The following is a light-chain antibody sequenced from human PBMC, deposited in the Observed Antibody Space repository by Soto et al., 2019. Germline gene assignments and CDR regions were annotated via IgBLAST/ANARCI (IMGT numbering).Light chain of an antibody. V-gene: IGKV3D-15*01. CDR3: QQYNNWPLT. Sequence: EILLTHSPDTLSVSPGERATLSCRASQSISRTLAWYQQKSGQPPRLLIYDASTRATGFPARFSGSGSGTEFTLTISSMQSEDFAVYYCQQYNNWPLTFGGGTKVDIK. J-gene: IGKJ4*01. CDR2: DAS. CDR1: QSISRT.